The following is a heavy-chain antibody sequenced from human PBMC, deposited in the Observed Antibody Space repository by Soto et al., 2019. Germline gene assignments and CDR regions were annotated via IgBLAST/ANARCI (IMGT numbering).Heavy chain of an antibody. J-gene: IGHJ6*03. CDR2: IIPIFGIA. CDR1: GDTFSNYT. CDR3: ARVKTDSENYEGDYYMDV. Sequence: QVQLVQSGAEVKKPGSSVKVSCKASGDTFSNYTISWVRQAPGQGLEWMGRIIPIFGIANYAQEFQGRVTITADKSTSTVYMELSSLRSEDTAVYHCARVKTDSENYEGDYYMDVWGKGTTVTVSS. D-gene: IGHD3-16*01. V-gene: IGHV1-69*02.